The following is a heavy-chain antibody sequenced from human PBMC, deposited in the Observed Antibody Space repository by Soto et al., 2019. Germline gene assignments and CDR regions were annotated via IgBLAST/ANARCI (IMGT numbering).Heavy chain of an antibody. Sequence: EVQLVESGGGVVRPGGSLRLSCAASGFTFDDYGLSWVRQAPGKGLEWVSGINWNGGSTRYADSVKGRFTISRDNAKNSLYLQMNSLRAEDTALYYCASGIVGATTYGMDVWGQGTTVNVSS. CDR2: INWNGGST. J-gene: IGHJ6*02. CDR3: ASGIVGATTYGMDV. CDR1: GFTFDDYG. D-gene: IGHD1-26*01. V-gene: IGHV3-20*04.